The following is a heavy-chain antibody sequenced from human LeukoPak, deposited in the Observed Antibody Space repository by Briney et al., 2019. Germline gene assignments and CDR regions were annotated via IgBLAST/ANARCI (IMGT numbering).Heavy chain of an antibody. CDR3: ARVVAAAGNNWFDP. CDR1: GYSISSGYY. Sequence: PSETLSLTCTVSGYSISSGYYWGWIRQPPGKGLEWIGSIYHSGSTYYNPTLKSRVSISIDTSKNQFSLKLNSVTAADTALYYCARVVAAAGNNWFDPWGQGTLVTVSS. V-gene: IGHV4-38-2*02. D-gene: IGHD6-13*01. J-gene: IGHJ5*02. CDR2: IYHSGST.